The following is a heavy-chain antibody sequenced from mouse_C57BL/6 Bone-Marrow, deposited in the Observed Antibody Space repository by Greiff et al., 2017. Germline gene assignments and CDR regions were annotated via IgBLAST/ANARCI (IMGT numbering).Heavy chain of an antibody. V-gene: IGHV5-16*01. Sequence: SGFTFSDYYMAWVRQVPEKGLEWVANINYDGSSTYYLDSLKSRFIISRDNAKNILYLQMSSLTSEDTATYYCARVGQLRPRYFDYWGQGTTLTVSS. CDR3: ARVGQLRPRYFDY. CDR1: GFTFSDYY. D-gene: IGHD3-2*02. J-gene: IGHJ2*01. CDR2: INYDGSST.